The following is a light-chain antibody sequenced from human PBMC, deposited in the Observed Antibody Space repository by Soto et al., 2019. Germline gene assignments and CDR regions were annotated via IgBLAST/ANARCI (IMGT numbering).Light chain of an antibody. CDR2: AAS. CDR3: QQYYSYPPL. Sequence: DIQLTQSPSFLSASVGDRVTITCRASQGISSYLAWYQQKPGKAPKLLIYAASTLQSGVPSRFSGSGSGTDFTLTISCLQSEDFATYYCQQYYSYPPLFGGGTKVEIK. CDR1: QGISSY. V-gene: IGKV1-9*01. J-gene: IGKJ4*01.